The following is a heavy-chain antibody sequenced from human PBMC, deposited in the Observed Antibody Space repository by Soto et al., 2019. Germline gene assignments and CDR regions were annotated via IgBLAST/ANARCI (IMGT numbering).Heavy chain of an antibody. CDR2: IYYSGST. CDR1: GGSISSSSYY. J-gene: IGHJ4*02. D-gene: IGHD3-3*01. CDR3: ASLRITISY. Sequence: SETLSLTCTVSGGSISSSSYYWGWIRQPPGKGLEWIGSIYYSGSTYYNPSLKSRVTISVDTSKNQFSLKLSSVTAADTAVYYCASLRITISYWGQGTLVTVSS. V-gene: IGHV4-39*01.